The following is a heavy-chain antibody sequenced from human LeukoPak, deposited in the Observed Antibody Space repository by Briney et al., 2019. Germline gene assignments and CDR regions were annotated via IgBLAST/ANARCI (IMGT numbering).Heavy chain of an antibody. D-gene: IGHD4-17*01. CDR3: ARDSGRTTVTWNFDY. Sequence: GASVKVSCKASGYTFTGYYMHWVRQAPGQGLEWMGIINPSGGSTNYAQKFQGRVTMTRDTSTSTAYMELSSLRSEETALYYCARDSGRTTVTWNFDYWGQGTLVTVSS. CDR1: GYTFTGYY. CDR2: INPSGGST. J-gene: IGHJ4*02. V-gene: IGHV1-46*01.